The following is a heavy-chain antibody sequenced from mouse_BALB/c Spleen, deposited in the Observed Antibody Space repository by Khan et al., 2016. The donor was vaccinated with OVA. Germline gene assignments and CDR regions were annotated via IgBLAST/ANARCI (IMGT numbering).Heavy chain of an antibody. CDR3: TRDLHFDF. V-gene: IGHV1-69*02. Sequence: QVQLQQPGAELVRPGASVKLSCKASGYTFTNYWMNWVRQRPGQGFEWIGNIYPSDSYTNYNQNFKDKATLTVDKSSSTAYMQLNSPTSEDSAVYYCTRDLHFDFWGQGTTLTVSS. J-gene: IGHJ2*01. CDR1: GYTFTNYW. CDR2: IYPSDSYT.